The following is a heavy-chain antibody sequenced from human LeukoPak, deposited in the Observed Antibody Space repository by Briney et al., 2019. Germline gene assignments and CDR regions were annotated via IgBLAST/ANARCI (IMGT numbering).Heavy chain of an antibody. D-gene: IGHD1-1*01. CDR1: GGSFSGYY. CDR3: ARDPTTRDYYYYGMDV. V-gene: IGHV4-34*01. J-gene: IGHJ6*02. CDR2: TNHSGST. Sequence: PSETLSLTCAVYGGSFSGYYWSWIRQPPGKGLEWIGETNHSGSTNYNPSLKSRVTISVDTSKNQFSLKLSSVTAADTAVYYCARDPTTRDYYYYGMDVWGQGTTVTVSS.